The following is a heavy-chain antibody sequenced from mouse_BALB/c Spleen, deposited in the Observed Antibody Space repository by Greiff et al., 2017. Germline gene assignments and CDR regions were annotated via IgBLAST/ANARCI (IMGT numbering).Heavy chain of an antibody. D-gene: IGHD1-1*01. CDR2: ISDGGSYT. J-gene: IGHJ4*01. V-gene: IGHV5-4*02. Sequence: EVQLVESGGGLVKPGGSLKLSCAASGFTFSDYYMYWVRQTPEKRLEWVATISDGGSYTYYPDSVKGRFTISRDNAKNNLYLQMSSLKSEDTAMYYCARDYYYGSIYAMDYWGQGTSVTVSS. CDR1: GFTFSDYY. CDR3: ARDYYYGSIYAMDY.